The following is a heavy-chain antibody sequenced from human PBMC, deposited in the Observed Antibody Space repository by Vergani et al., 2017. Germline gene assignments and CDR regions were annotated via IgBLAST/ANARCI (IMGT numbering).Heavy chain of an antibody. CDR1: GGSFSGYY. J-gene: IGHJ4*02. D-gene: IGHD4/OR15-4a*01. CDR3: ARGRGATGGTN. V-gene: IGHV4-34*01. CDR2: INHSGST. Sequence: QVQLQQWGAGLLKPSETLSLTCAVYGGSFSGYYWSWIRQPPGKGLEWIGEINHSGSTNYNPALKSRVTISVDTSKNQFSLKLSSVTAADTAVYYCARGRGATGGTNWGQGTLVTVSS.